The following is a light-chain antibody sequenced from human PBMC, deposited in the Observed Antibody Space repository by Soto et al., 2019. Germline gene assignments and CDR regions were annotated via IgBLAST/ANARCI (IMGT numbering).Light chain of an antibody. CDR2: TAS. CDR1: QGISNY. J-gene: IGKJ4*01. Sequence: DIQMTQSPSSLSASAGDRVTITCRASQGISNYLAWYQQRPGKVPKLLIYTASTLQSGVPSRFSGSGSGAEFTLTISSLQPEDVATYYCQRLSHAFGGGTKVDIK. V-gene: IGKV1-27*01. CDR3: QRLSHA.